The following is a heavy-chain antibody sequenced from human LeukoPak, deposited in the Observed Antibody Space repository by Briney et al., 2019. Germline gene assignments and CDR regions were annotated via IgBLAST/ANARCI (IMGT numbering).Heavy chain of an antibody. V-gene: IGHV5-51*01. CDR2: IYPSDADT. CDR3: PKFSVGWYDP. D-gene: IGHD3-3*01. CDR1: GYGFTSYW. Sequence: GASPKISCKGSGYGFTSYWIGWVRQMPGKGVEWRGRIYPSDADTRYSPSLQSQVTISADKSISTAYLQWSSLKAADTAVYYCPKFSVGWYDPWGQGTLVTVSS. J-gene: IGHJ5*02.